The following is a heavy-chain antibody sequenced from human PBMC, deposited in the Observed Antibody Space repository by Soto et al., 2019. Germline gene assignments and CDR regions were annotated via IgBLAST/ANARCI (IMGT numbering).Heavy chain of an antibody. CDR2: INHSGST. J-gene: IGHJ4*02. D-gene: IGHD1-1*01. CDR1: GGSFSGYY. CDR3: ATHNLRSSPIFY. V-gene: IGHV4-34*01. Sequence: PSETLSLTCAVYGGSFSGYYWSWIRQPPGKGLEWIGEINHSGSTNYNPSLKSRVTISVDTSKNQFSLKLSSVTAADTAVYYCATHNLRSSPIFYWGQGTLVTVS.